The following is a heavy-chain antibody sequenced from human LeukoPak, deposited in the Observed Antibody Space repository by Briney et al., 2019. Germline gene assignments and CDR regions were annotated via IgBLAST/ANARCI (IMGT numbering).Heavy chain of an antibody. CDR2: IYPGDSDT. J-gene: IGHJ6*03. V-gene: IGHV5-51*01. D-gene: IGHD6-19*01. CDR1: GYSFTSYW. Sequence: GESLKISCKGSGYSFTSYWIGWVRQMPGKGLEWMGIIYPGDSDTRYSPSFQGQVTISADKSISTAYLQWSSLKASDTAMYYSARHPGYSSGWSYYYYYYMDVWGKGTTVTVSS. CDR3: ARHPGYSSGWSYYYYYYMDV.